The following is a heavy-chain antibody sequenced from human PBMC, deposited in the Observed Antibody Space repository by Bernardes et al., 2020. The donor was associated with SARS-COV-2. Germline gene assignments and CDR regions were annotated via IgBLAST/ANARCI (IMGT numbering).Heavy chain of an antibody. Sequence: GGSLRLSCAASGFTFSGSAIQWVRQPSGRGLEWIGHIRRKPKGYATTYAASLKGRFVISRDDSRNTAYLQIHSLKVEDTAVYYCTGDYLYWDQGTLVSVSS. J-gene: IGHJ4*02. CDR3: TGDYLY. CDR2: IRRKPKGYAT. D-gene: IGHD4-17*01. CDR1: GFTFSGSA. V-gene: IGHV3-73*01.